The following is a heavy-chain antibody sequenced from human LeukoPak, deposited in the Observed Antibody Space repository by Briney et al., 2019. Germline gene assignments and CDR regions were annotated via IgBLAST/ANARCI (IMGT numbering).Heavy chain of an antibody. CDR1: GFTFSSFA. V-gene: IGHV3-23*01. J-gene: IGHJ4*02. D-gene: IGHD3-10*01. Sequence: GGSLRLSCAASGFTFSSFAMTWVRQAPGKGLEWVSSISGSGCSTYYADSVQGRFTISRDNSKNTLYPQMNSLRAEDTAVYYCAKYLGSGTSFDDWGQGTLVTVSS. CDR3: AKYLGSGTSFDD. CDR2: ISGSGCST.